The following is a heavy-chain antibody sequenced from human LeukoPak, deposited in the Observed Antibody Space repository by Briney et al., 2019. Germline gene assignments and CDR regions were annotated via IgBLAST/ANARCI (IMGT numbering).Heavy chain of an antibody. J-gene: IGHJ4*02. CDR1: GFTFSSYG. CDR3: TRDRTPYY. CDR2: IRSKVYGGTP. V-gene: IGHV3-49*04. Sequence: GGSLRLSCAASGFTFSSYGMSWVRQAPGKGLEWVGFIRSKVYGGTPEYAASVKGRFTISRDDSKGIAYLQMNSLKTEDTAVYYCTRDRTPYYWGQGTLVTVSS.